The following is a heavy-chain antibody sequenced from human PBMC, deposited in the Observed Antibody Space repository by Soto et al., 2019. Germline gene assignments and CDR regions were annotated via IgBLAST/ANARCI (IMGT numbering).Heavy chain of an antibody. Sequence: SETLSLTCAVYGGSFSGYYWSWIRQPPGKGLEWIGEINHSGSTNYNPSLKSRVTISVDTSKNQFSLKLSSVTAADTAVYYCASSPRNSIAVADPAEYFQHWGQGTLVTVSS. D-gene: IGHD6-19*01. CDR3: ASSPRNSIAVADPAEYFQH. CDR2: INHSGST. V-gene: IGHV4-34*01. J-gene: IGHJ1*01. CDR1: GGSFSGYY.